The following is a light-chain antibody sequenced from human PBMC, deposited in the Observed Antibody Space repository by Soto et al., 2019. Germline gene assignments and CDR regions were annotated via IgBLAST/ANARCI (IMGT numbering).Light chain of an antibody. V-gene: IGLV2-23*02. J-gene: IGLJ3*02. CDR2: EVS. CDR1: SSDVGSYNL. Sequence: QSALTQPASVSGSPGQSITISCTGTSSDVGSYNLVSWYQQHPGKAPKFMIYEVSKRPSGVSNRFSGSKSGNTASLTISGLQAEDEADYYCCSYAGTSLVFGGGTKLTVL. CDR3: CSYAGTSLV.